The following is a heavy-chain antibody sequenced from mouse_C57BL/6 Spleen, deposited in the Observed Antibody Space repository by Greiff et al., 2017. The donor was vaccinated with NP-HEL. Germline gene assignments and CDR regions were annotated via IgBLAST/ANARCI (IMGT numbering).Heavy chain of an antibody. Sequence: QVQLQQSGAELARPGASVKMSCKASGYTFTSYTMHWVKQRPGQGLEWIGYINPSSGYTKYNQKFKDKATLTADKSSSTAYMQLSSLTSEDSAVYYCAKMGADWYFDVWGTGTTVTVSS. D-gene: IGHD2-3*01. CDR3: AKMGADWYFDV. CDR2: INPSSGYT. V-gene: IGHV1-4*01. CDR1: GYTFTSYT. J-gene: IGHJ1*03.